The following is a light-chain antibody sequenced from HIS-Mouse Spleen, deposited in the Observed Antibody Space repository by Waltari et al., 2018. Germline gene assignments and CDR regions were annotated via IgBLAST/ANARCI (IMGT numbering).Light chain of an antibody. CDR3: SSYTSSSTLV. V-gene: IGLV2-14*03. Sequence: QSALTQPASVSGSPGQSITISCTGTSSDVGGYNYVSWYQQHPGKAPKRVIYDVSNRPSGVSKRFSGSKSGNTASLTISGLQAEDEADYYCSSYTSSSTLVFGTGTKVTVL. CDR2: DVS. CDR1: SSDVGGYNY. J-gene: IGLJ1*01.